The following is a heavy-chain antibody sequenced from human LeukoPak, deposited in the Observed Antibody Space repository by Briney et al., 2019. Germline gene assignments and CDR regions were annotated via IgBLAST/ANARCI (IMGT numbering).Heavy chain of an antibody. Sequence: SETLSLTCTVSGGSISSSSYYWGWIRQPPGKGLEWIGSIYYSGSTYYNPSLKSRVTISVDTSKNQFSLKLSSVTAADTAVYYCARDRNIYGSGSSFDYWGQGTLVTVSS. V-gene: IGHV4-39*07. CDR3: ARDRNIYGSGSSFDY. J-gene: IGHJ4*02. CDR2: IYYSGST. CDR1: GGSISSSSYY. D-gene: IGHD3-10*01.